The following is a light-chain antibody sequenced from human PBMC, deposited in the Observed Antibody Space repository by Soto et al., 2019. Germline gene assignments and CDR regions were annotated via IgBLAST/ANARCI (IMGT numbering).Light chain of an antibody. Sequence: QSALTQPASVSGSPGQSITITCTGTSSDIGGYDYVSWYQHHPGKAPKVIIYGVTNRPSGVPDRFSGSKSGNTASLTVSGLQAEDEAEYYCSSYAGSDSYVVFGGGTKLTVL. J-gene: IGLJ2*01. CDR1: SSDIGGYDY. CDR2: GVT. CDR3: SSYAGSDSYVV. V-gene: IGLV2-8*01.